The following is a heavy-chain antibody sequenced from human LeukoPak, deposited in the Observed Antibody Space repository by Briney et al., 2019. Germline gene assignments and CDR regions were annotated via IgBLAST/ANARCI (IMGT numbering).Heavy chain of an antibody. CDR3: ARASSWYFNLGWFDP. CDR1: GGSISSYY. Sequence: SETLSLTCTVSGGSISSYYWSWIRQPPGKGLEWIGYIYYSGSTNYNPSLKCRVTISVDTSKNQFSLKLSSVTAADTAVYYCARASSWYFNLGWFDPWGQGTLVTVSS. CDR2: IYYSGST. D-gene: IGHD6-13*01. J-gene: IGHJ5*02. V-gene: IGHV4-59*01.